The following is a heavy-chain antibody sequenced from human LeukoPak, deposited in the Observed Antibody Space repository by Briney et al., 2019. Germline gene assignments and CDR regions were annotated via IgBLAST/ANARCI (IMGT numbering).Heavy chain of an antibody. CDR3: ARGGLLWFGELSGY. J-gene: IGHJ4*02. CDR2: ISSNGGST. V-gene: IGHV3-64*01. Sequence: GGSLRLSCAASGFTFSSYAMHWVRQAPGKGLEYVSVISSNGGSTYYANSVKGRFTISRDNSKNTLYLQMGSLRAEDKAVYYCARGGLLWFGELSGYWGQGTLVTVSS. D-gene: IGHD3-10*01. CDR1: GFTFSSYA.